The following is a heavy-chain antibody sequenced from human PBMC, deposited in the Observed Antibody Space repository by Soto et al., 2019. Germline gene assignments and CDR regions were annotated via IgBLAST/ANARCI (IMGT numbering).Heavy chain of an antibody. V-gene: IGHV3-23*01. Sequence: GGSLRLSCAASEFTFSRYVMSWVRQAPEKGLEWVSAINGDASGTYLADSVKGRFTISRDNSKSILFLQMNGLRAEDTALYYCAKGSAGARPYYFDYWGQGALVTVSS. CDR2: INGDASGT. CDR3: AKGSAGARPYYFDY. CDR1: EFTFSRYV. J-gene: IGHJ4*02.